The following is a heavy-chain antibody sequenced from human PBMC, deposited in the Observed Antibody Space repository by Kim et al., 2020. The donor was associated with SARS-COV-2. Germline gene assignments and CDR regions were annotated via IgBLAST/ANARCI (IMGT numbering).Heavy chain of an antibody. CDR2: IKQDGSEK. Sequence: GGSLRLSCAASGFTFSSYWMSWVRQAPGKGLEWVANIKQDGSEKYYVDSVKGRFTISRDNAKNSLYLQMNSLRAEDTAVYYCAREETAAAQPFDYWGQGTLVTVSS. J-gene: IGHJ4*02. D-gene: IGHD6-13*01. CDR1: GFTFSSYW. CDR3: AREETAAAQPFDY. V-gene: IGHV3-7*03.